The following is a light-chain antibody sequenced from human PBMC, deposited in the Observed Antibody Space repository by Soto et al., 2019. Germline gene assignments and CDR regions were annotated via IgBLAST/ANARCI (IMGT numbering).Light chain of an antibody. Sequence: DIQMTQSPSTLSASVGDRVTITCRASQSISSWLAWYQQKPGKAPKLLIYDASSLESGVPSRFSGSGSGTEFTLTISSLQPDDFATYYCQQYNSILRGYTFGQGTKLEIK. CDR3: QQYNSILRGYT. V-gene: IGKV1-5*01. J-gene: IGKJ2*01. CDR2: DAS. CDR1: QSISSW.